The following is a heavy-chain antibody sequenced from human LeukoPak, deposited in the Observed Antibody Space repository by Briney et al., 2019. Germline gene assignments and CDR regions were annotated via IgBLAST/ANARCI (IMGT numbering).Heavy chain of an antibody. V-gene: IGHV3-53*01. CDR1: GFTVSSNY. CDR2: IYSGGST. D-gene: IGHD2-21*02. J-gene: IGHJ6*02. CDR3: ARGVTGPYYYGMDV. Sequence: GGSLRLSCAASGFTVSSNYMSWVRQAPGKGLEWVSVIYSGGSTYYADSVKGRFTISRDNSKNTLYLQMNSLRAEDTAVYYCARGVTGPYYYGMDVWGQGTTVTVSS.